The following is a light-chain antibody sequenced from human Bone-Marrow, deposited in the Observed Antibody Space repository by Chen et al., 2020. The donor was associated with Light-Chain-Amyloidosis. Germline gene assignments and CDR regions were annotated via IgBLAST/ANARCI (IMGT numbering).Light chain of an antibody. J-gene: IGLJ2*01. CDR1: DLPTKY. Sequence: SYELPQPPSVSVSTGQTARINCSGDDLPTKYAYWYQQKPGQAPVRMIHRDTERPSEISGRFSGSSSGTTATLTISGVQAEDEADYHCQSADSSGTYEVIFGGGTKLTVL. CDR2: RDT. CDR3: QSADSSGTYEVI. V-gene: IGLV3-25*03.